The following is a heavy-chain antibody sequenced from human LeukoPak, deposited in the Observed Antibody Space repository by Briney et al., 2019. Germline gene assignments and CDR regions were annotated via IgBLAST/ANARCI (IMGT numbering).Heavy chain of an antibody. V-gene: IGHV3-72*01. Sequence: GGSLRLSCAASGFTFSDHYMGWVRQAPGKGLEWVGRIRNKAKRYTTDYAASVKGGCTISRDESNSSVYLQMNSLNTEDTAVYYCVTPAIAGGNFDYWGRGTLVTVSS. CDR3: VTPAIAGGNFDY. CDR1: GFTFSDHY. CDR2: IRNKAKRYTT. J-gene: IGHJ4*02. D-gene: IGHD2-2*01.